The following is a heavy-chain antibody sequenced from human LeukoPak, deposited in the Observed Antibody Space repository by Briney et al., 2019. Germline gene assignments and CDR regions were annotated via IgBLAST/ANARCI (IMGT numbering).Heavy chain of an antibody. CDR1: GGSISSNSYY. J-gene: IGHJ3*02. CDR3: ARGVIGATVTYYVRPAFDI. D-gene: IGHD4-11*01. CDR2: INHSGST. Sequence: SETLSLTCTVSGGSISSNSYYWGWIRQPPGMGLEWIGEINHSGSTNYNPSLKSRVTISVDTSKNQFSLKLSSVTAADTAVYYCARGVIGATVTYYVRPAFDIWGQGTMVTVSS. V-gene: IGHV4-39*07.